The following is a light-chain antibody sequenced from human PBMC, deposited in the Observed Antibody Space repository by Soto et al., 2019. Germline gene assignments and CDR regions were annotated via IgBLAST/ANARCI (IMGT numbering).Light chain of an antibody. V-gene: IGKV3-15*01. CDR2: GAS. CDR3: QQYNNWQET. J-gene: IGKJ1*01. CDR1: QSVSSN. Sequence: EIVMTQSPATLSVSPGERATLSCRASQSVSSNLAWYQQKPGQAPRLLIYGASTGATGIPARFSGSGSGTEFTLTISSLQSEDFAVYYCQQYNNWQETFGQGTKVEIK.